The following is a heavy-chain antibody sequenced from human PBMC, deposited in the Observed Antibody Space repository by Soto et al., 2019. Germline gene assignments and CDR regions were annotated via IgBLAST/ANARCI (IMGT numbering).Heavy chain of an antibody. J-gene: IGHJ4*02. D-gene: IGHD6-6*01. V-gene: IGHV4-39*01. CDR1: GGSISSSSYY. Sequence: SETLSLTCTVSGGSISSSSYYWGWIRQPPGKGLEWIGSIYYSGSTYYNPSLKSRVTISVDTSKNQFSLKLSSVTAADTAVYYCARPPPHVGFSSSYYFDYWGQGTLVTVSS. CDR2: IYYSGST. CDR3: ARPPPHVGFSSSYYFDY.